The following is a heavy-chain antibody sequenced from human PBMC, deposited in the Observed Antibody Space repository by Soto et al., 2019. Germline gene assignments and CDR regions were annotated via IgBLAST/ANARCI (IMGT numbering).Heavy chain of an antibody. D-gene: IGHD3-22*01. Sequence: QVQLVQSGAEVKKPGSSVKVSCKASGGTFSSYAISWVRQAPGQGLEWMGGIIPIFGTANYAQKFQGRVTITADECTSTAYMELSSLRSEDTAVYYCARGPYYDSSGYHVNDAFDIWGQGTMVTVSS. CDR1: GGTFSSYA. CDR2: IIPIFGTA. J-gene: IGHJ3*02. CDR3: ARGPYYDSSGYHVNDAFDI. V-gene: IGHV1-69*01.